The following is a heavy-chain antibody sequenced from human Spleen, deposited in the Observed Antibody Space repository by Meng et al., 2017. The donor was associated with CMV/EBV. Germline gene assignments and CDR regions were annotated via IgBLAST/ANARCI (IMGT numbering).Heavy chain of an antibody. CDR2: ISGYDGRA. D-gene: IGHD3-10*01. Sequence: ASVKVSCKASGYTFTSYGISWVRQAPGQGLEWMGWISGYDGRANYGQKFKGRVTVTTDTSTSTAYMELRSLRSDDTAVYYCVRGRSAVRGVYWGQGTLVTVSS. CDR1: GYTFTSYG. CDR3: VRGRSAVRGVY. V-gene: IGHV1-18*01. J-gene: IGHJ4*02.